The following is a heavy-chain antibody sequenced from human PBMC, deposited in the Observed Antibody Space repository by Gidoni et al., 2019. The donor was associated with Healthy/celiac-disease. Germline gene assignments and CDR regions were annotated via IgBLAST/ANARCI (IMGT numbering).Heavy chain of an antibody. Sequence: YDGSNKYYADSVKGRFTISRDNSKNTLYLQMNSLRAEDTAVYYCAKDRERDNWNYWDLGYWGQGTLVTVSS. CDR3: AKDRERDNWNYWDLGY. J-gene: IGHJ4*02. V-gene: IGHV3-30*18. D-gene: IGHD1-7*01. CDR2: YDGSNK.